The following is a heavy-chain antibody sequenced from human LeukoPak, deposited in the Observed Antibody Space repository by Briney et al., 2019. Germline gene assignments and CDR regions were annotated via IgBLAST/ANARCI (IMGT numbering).Heavy chain of an antibody. V-gene: IGHV4-4*07. Sequence: SETLSLTCTVSGGSISSYYWSWIRQPAGKGLEWIGRIYISGSTNYNPSLKSRVTMSVDTSKNQFSLKLSSVTAADTAVYYCARDSYYYGSGSPRSRGPEHDNWFDPWGQGTLVTVSS. CDR2: IYISGST. CDR3: ARDSYYYGSGSPRSRGPEHDNWFDP. CDR1: GGSISSYY. J-gene: IGHJ5*02. D-gene: IGHD3-10*01.